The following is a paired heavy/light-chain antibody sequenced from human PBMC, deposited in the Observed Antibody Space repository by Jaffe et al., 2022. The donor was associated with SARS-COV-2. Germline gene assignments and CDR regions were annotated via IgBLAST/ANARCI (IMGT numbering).Light chain of an antibody. J-gene: IGKJ3*01. V-gene: IGKV3-20*01. CDR1: QSVTSTY. Sequence: IVLTQSPGTLSLSPGERATLSCRASQSVTSTYLAWYQQKPGQAPRLLIYGGSSRATGIPDRFSGSGSGTDFTLTISRLEPEDFAVYFCQQYNKSLTFGPGTKVDIK. CDR2: GGS. CDR3: QQYNKSLT.
Heavy chain of an antibody. D-gene: IGHD1-26*01. CDR1: GFTFKDYA. V-gene: IGHV3-9*01. J-gene: IGHJ3*02. CDR3: ARPIRVGAIGAFDI. CDR2: ISYRSANK. Sequence: EVQLVESGGGSVQPGRSLRLSCVAPGFTFKDYAMHWVRQTPGKGLEWVSGISYRSANKGYADSVKGRFTVSRDNAKNSLYLEMNSLRVEDTAMYFCARPIRVGAIGAFDIWGQGTTVTVSS.